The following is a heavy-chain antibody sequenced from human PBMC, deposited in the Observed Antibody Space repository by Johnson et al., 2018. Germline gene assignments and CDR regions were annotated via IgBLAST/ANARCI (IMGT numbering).Heavy chain of an antibody. CDR3: GRDSAEGDY. D-gene: IGHD6-19*01. CDR1: GYAFTGYF. CDR2: INPSGGST. Sequence: VQLVQSGAEVKKPGASVKLSCKTSGYAFTGYFIFWVRQAPGQGLEWMGIINPSGGSTTYAPKFQGRLTMTRDRSTRTVYMELSSLRSEDTAVYYCGRDSAEGDYWGQGTLVTVSS. J-gene: IGHJ4*02. V-gene: IGHV1-46*01.